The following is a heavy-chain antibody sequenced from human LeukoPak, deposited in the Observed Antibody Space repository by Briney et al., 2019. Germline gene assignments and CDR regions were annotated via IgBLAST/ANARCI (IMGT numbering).Heavy chain of an antibody. D-gene: IGHD3-9*01. Sequence: SETLSLTCTVSGGSISSYYWSWIRQPAGKGLEWIGRIYTSGSTNYNPSLKSRVTMLVDTSKNQFSLKLSSVAAADTAVYYCARSRYFDWPYTQGYFDYWGQGTLVTVSS. V-gene: IGHV4-4*07. CDR1: GGSISSYY. CDR2: IYTSGST. J-gene: IGHJ4*02. CDR3: ARSRYFDWPYTQGYFDY.